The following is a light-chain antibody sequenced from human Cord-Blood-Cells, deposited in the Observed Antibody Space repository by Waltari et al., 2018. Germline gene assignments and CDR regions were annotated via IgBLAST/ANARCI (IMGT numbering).Light chain of an antibody. Sequence: DIVMTQSQDSLAVSLGERATINCKSSKSVLYSSNNKNYLAWYQQKPGQPPKLLIYWASTRESGVPDRFSGSGSGTDFTLTISSLQAEDVAVYYCQQYYSTPQTFGQGTKVEIK. CDR2: WAS. CDR1: KSVLYSSNNKNY. J-gene: IGKJ1*01. V-gene: IGKV4-1*01. CDR3: QQYYSTPQT.